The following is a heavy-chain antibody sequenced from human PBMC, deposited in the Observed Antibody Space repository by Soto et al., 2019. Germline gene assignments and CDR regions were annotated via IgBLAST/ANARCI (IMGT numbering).Heavy chain of an antibody. Sequence: SETLSLTCTFSGGSISNYYWTWIRQPPGKGLEWIGYIHNSGNTKYNPSLKSRVTISLDTSKNQFSLNLSSVTAADTAVYYCARGDDYVWGSFRYWGQGALVTVSS. CDR1: GGSISNYY. CDR2: IHNSGNT. V-gene: IGHV4-59*01. CDR3: ARGDDYVWGSFRY. D-gene: IGHD3-16*02. J-gene: IGHJ4*02.